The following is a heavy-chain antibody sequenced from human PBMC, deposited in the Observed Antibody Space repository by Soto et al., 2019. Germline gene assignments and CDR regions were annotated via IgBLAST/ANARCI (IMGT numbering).Heavy chain of an antibody. CDR3: ARESGYYTYGMDV. CDR1: GFTFSSYS. Sequence: PGGSLRLSCAASGFTFSSYSMNWVRQAPGKGLEWVSSISSSSSYIYYADSVKGRFTISRDNAKNSLYLQMNSLRAEGTAVYYCARESGYYTYGMDVWGQGTTVTVSS. CDR2: ISSSSSYI. J-gene: IGHJ6*02. D-gene: IGHD3-3*01. V-gene: IGHV3-21*01.